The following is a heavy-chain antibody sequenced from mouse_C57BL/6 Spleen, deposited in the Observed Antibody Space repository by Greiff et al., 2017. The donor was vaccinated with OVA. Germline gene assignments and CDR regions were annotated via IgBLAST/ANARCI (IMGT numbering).Heavy chain of an antibody. V-gene: IGHV1-55*01. CDR3: ARGNYYGSRTHWYFDV. CDR1: GYTFTSYW. Sequence: QVQLQQPGAELVKPGASVKMSCKASGYTFTSYWITWVKQRPGQGLEWIGDIYPGSGSTNYNEKFKSKATLTVDTSSSTAYMQLSSLTSEDSAVYYCARGNYYGSRTHWYFDVWGTGTTVTVSS. J-gene: IGHJ1*03. D-gene: IGHD1-1*01. CDR2: IYPGSGST.